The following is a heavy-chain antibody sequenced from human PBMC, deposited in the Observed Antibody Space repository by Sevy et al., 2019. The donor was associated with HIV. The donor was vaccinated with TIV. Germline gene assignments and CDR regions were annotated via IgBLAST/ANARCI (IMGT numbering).Heavy chain of an antibody. CDR3: AHETFGRFES. CDR1: GFTFSANW. V-gene: IGHV3-7*01. D-gene: IGHD3-16*01. J-gene: IGHJ4*02. Sequence: GGSLRLSCAASGFTFSANWMNWVRQAPGKGLEWVANIKADGSDKYYVDSVEGRFTISRDNAKNLLFLQMNSLRVEDTAVYYCAHETFGRFESWGQGILVTVSS. CDR2: IKADGSDK.